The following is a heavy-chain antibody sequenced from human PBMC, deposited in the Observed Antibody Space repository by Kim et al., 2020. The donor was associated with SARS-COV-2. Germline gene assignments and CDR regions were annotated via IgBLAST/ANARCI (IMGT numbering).Heavy chain of an antibody. CDR3: ARVTTMVRGVTPFDY. V-gene: IGHV1-3*01. CDR2: INAGNGNT. Sequence: ASVKVSCKASGYTFTNYAMHWVRQAPGQRLEWMGWINAGNGNTNSSQKFQGRVTITRDTSASTAYMELSRLRSEDTAVYYCARVTTMVRGVTPFDYWGQGTLVTVSS. J-gene: IGHJ4*02. CDR1: GYTFTNYA. D-gene: IGHD3-10*01.